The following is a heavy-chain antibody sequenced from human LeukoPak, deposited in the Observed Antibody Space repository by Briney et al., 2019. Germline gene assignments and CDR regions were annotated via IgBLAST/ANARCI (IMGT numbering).Heavy chain of an antibody. CDR3: ARRAVAADLDAFDI. J-gene: IGHJ3*02. V-gene: IGHV4-59*08. CDR2: IYYSGST. Sequence: SGTLSLTCTVSGGSISSYYWSWIRQPPGKGLEWIGYIYYSGSTNYNPSLKSRVTISVDTSKNQFSLKLSSVTAADTAVYYCARRAVAADLDAFDIWGQGTMVTVSS. D-gene: IGHD6-19*01. CDR1: GGSISSYY.